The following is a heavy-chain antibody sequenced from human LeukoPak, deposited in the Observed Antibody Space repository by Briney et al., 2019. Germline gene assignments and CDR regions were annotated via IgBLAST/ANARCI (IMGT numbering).Heavy chain of an antibody. Sequence: SETLSLTCTVSGGSISSHYWSWIRQPPGKGLEWIGYIHYSGSTNYNPSLKSRVTISVDTSKNQFSLKLSSVTAADTAVYYCARAGEGYDFWSGYYLGWFDPWGQGTLVTVSS. D-gene: IGHD3-3*01. V-gene: IGHV4-59*11. CDR2: IHYSGST. CDR1: GGSISSHY. J-gene: IGHJ5*02. CDR3: ARAGEGYDFWSGYYLGWFDP.